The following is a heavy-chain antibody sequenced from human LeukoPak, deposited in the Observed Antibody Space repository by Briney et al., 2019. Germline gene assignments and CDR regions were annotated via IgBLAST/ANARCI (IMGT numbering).Heavy chain of an antibody. CDR3: ARGTGVFDY. Sequence: SQTLPLTCAISGESVSTNSDAWNWIRQSPSRGLEWLGRTYYRSSWYNDYAVSVKSRIIISPDTSKNHFSLQLNSVTPEDTAIYYCARGTGVFDYWGQGTLVTVSS. CDR1: GESVSTNSDA. CDR2: TYYRSSWYN. V-gene: IGHV6-1*01. D-gene: IGHD7-27*01. J-gene: IGHJ4*02.